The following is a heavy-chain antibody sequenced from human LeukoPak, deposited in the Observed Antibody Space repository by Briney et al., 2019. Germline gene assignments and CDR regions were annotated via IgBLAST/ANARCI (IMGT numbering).Heavy chain of an antibody. CDR1: GYSFTNYW. J-gene: IGHJ4*02. CDR3: ARGGYCSSTSCYAEGYYSDY. V-gene: IGHV1-46*01. Sequence: ASVKVSCKASGYSFTNYWMHWVRQAPGQGLEWMGIISPSDGDTNYAHKFQGRVTMTRDTSTSIVYMELSSLRSEDTAVYYCARGGYCSSTSCYAEGYYSDYWGQGSLVTVSS. D-gene: IGHD2-2*01. CDR2: ISPSDGDT.